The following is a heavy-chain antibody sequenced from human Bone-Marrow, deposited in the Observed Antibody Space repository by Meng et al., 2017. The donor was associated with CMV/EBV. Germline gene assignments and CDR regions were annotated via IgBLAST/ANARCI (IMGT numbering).Heavy chain of an antibody. V-gene: IGHV1-8*01. CDR1: GYSFTYYD. CDR2: INPDSGYT. Sequence: ASVKVSCKTSGYSFTYYDINWVRQAAGHGLEWMGWINPDSGYTGYAQKFQNRVTFTRDSSVRTAYMELTTLKSEDTAVYYCARAWGYCSSTSCYYFDYWGQGTLVTVSS. D-gene: IGHD2-2*01. CDR3: ARAWGYCSSTSCYYFDY. J-gene: IGHJ4*02.